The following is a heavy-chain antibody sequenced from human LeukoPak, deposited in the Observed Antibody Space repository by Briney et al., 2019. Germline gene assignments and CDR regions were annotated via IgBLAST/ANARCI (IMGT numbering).Heavy chain of an antibody. Sequence: PGGSLRLSCAASGFTFSSYAMIWVRQAPGKGLEWVSAIGGSGTSTFYADSVKGRFTIPRDNSKNTLYLQMNSLRAEDTAVYYCAKTSQGHPPYYCSMDVWGQGTTVTVSS. V-gene: IGHV3-23*01. CDR3: AKTSQGHPPYYCSMDV. CDR2: IGGSGTST. CDR1: GFTFSSYA. J-gene: IGHJ6*02.